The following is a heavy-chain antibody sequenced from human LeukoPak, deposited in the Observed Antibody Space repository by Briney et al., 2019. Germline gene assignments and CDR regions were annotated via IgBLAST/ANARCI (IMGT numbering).Heavy chain of an antibody. Sequence: SETLSLTCTVAGGSISSYYWSWIRQPPGKGLEWIGEINHSGSTNYNPSLKSRVTISVDTSKNQFSLKLSSVTAADTAVYYCARQGSAFGGFLPDAFDIWGQGTMVTVSS. J-gene: IGHJ3*02. V-gene: IGHV4-34*01. D-gene: IGHD3-16*01. CDR1: GGSISSYY. CDR2: INHSGST. CDR3: ARQGSAFGGFLPDAFDI.